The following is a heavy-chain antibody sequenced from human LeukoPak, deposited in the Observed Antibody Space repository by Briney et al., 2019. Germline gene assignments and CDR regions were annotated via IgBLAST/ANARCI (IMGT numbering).Heavy chain of an antibody. J-gene: IGHJ6*03. V-gene: IGHV3-73*01. D-gene: IGHD1-26*01. CDR1: GFTFSSYS. CDR3: TRYSGSLYYYYYMDV. Sequence: GGSLRLSCAASGFTFSSYSMHWVRQASGKGLEWVGRIRSKANSYATAYAASVKGRFTISRDDSKNTAYLQMNSLKTEDTAVYYCTRYSGSLYYYYYMDVWGKGTTVTVSS. CDR2: IRSKANSYAT.